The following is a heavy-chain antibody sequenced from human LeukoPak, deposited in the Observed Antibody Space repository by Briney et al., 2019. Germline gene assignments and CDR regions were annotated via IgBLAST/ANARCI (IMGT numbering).Heavy chain of an antibody. J-gene: IGHJ4*02. D-gene: IGHD6-19*01. CDR3: ARRVAVTARYYFDF. Sequence: SQTLSLTCTVSGGSISSGGYYWTWIRQPPGKGLEWIGFVYYNGNTNYNPSLKSRVTISVDTSKNQFSLRLSSVTAADTAVYFCARRVAVTARYYFDFWGQGTLVTVSS. V-gene: IGHV4-61*08. CDR2: VYYNGNT. CDR1: GGSISSGGYY.